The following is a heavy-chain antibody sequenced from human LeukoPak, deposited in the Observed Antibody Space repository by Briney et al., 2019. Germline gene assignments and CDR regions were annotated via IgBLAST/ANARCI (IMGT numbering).Heavy chain of an antibody. Sequence: GGSLRLSCAASGFTFSSYSMTWVRQAPGKGLEWVSSISSSSSYIYYADSVKGRFTISRDNAENTLYLHMNSLRAADTAIYYCARDFNCAYWGQGTLVTVSS. V-gene: IGHV3-21*04. CDR2: ISSSSSYI. CDR1: GFTFSSYS. CDR3: ARDFNCAY. J-gene: IGHJ4*02.